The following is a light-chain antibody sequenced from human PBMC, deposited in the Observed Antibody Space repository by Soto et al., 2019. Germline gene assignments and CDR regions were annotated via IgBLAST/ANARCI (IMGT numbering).Light chain of an antibody. CDR1: QGIRSY. V-gene: IGKV1-9*01. CDR3: QQLNSYPLT. J-gene: IGKJ4*01. CDR2: AAS. Sequence: IQLTQSPASLSAAGGDRVTITGRAMQGIRSYLAWYQQKPGKAPKLLIYAASTLQSGVPSRFSGRGSGTDFTLTITSLHPEDFATYYCQQLNSYPLTFGGGTKVDIK.